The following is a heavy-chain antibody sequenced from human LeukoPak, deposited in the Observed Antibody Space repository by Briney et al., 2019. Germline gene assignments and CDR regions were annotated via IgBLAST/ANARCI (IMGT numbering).Heavy chain of an antibody. CDR2: IGYGGRSI. CDR3: AKKVGGVYAFDI. V-gene: IGHV3-23*01. D-gene: IGHD3-16*01. J-gene: IGHJ3*02. CDR1: GFTFSNYA. Sequence: GGSLSLSCAASGFTFSNYAMGWLRQAPGKALEWVSTIGYGGRSIYYADSVKGRFTISRDNSKNTLYLHMNSLRAEDTAVYYCAKKVGGVYAFDIWGQGTMVTVSS.